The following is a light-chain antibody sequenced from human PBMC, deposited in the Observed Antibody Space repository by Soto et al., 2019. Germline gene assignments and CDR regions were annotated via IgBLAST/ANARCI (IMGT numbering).Light chain of an antibody. Sequence: DIQMTQSPSTLSPSVGDRVTITCRASQTISTWLAWYQQRPGKAPNLLIYKASSLESGVSSRFSGSGSGTEFTLTISNLQPDDFATYYCQHYNSYPYTFGQGTKLEIK. CDR3: QHYNSYPYT. CDR1: QTISTW. CDR2: KAS. J-gene: IGKJ2*01. V-gene: IGKV1-5*03.